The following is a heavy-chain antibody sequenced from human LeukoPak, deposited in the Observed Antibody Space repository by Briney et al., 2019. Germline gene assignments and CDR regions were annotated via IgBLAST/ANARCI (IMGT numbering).Heavy chain of an antibody. V-gene: IGHV3-21*01. CDR3: ARSLHYYYDSSGYPLGY. J-gene: IGHJ4*02. Sequence: NPGGSLRLSCAASGFTFSSYSMNWVRQAPGKGLEWVSSISSSSSYIYYADSVKGRFTISRDNTKNSLYLQMNSLRAEDTAVYYCARSLHYYYDSSGYPLGYWGQGTLVTVSS. CDR2: ISSSSSYI. D-gene: IGHD3-22*01. CDR1: GFTFSSYS.